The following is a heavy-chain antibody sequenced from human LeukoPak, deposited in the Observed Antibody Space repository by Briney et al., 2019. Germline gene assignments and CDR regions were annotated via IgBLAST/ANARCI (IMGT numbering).Heavy chain of an antibody. CDR2: NYYSGST. V-gene: IGHV4-59*01. CDR3: AREFQYYYDSSGSGGIDI. Sequence: SETLSLTCTVSGGSISSYYWSWTRQPPGKGLEWIVYNYYSGSTNYNPSLKSRVTISVDTSKNQFSLKLSSVTAADTAVHYCAREFQYYYDSSGSGGIDIWGQGTMVTVSS. CDR1: GGSISSYY. J-gene: IGHJ3*02. D-gene: IGHD3-22*01.